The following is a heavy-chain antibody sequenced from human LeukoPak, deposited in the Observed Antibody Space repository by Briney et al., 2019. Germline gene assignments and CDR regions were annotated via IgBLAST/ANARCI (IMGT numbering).Heavy chain of an antibody. V-gene: IGHV4-34*01. CDR2: INQSGSS. D-gene: IGHD2-15*01. CDR1: GGSFSSYH. J-gene: IGHJ5*02. Sequence: SETLSLTCAVYGGSFSSYHWSWVRQPPGKGLEWIGEINQSGSSNYNPSLKSRVTISIDTSKNQVSLKLSSVTAADTAVYYCATHLGYCSGGSCYLESNWFDPWGQGTLVTVSS. CDR3: ATHLGYCSGGSCYLESNWFDP.